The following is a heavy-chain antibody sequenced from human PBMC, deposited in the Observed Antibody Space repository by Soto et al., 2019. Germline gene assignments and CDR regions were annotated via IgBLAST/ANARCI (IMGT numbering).Heavy chain of an antibody. J-gene: IGHJ3*02. V-gene: IGHV1-69*02. D-gene: IGHD2-21*01. CDR2: IIPILGIA. CDR3: ALRVVPTLQGAFDI. CDR1: GGTFSSYT. Sequence: QVQLVQSGAEVKKPGSSVKVSCKASGGTFSSYTISWVRQAPGQGLEWMGRIIPILGIANYAQKFQGRVTXXAXKXXSTAYMELSSLRSEDTAVYYCALRVVPTLQGAFDIWGQGTMVTVSS.